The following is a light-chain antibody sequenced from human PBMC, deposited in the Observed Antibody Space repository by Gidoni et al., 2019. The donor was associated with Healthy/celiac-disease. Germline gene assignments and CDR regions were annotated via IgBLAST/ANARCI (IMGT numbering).Light chain of an antibody. J-gene: IGKJ4*01. Sequence: EIVLTQSPGTLSLSPGESATLSCRASQRASSTYVACYQQKPGQAPRLLIYGASSRATGIPNRFSGSGSGTEFTLTISRLEPEDFAVYYCQQYGSSPLTFGGGTKVEIK. CDR3: QQYGSSPLT. CDR2: GAS. CDR1: QRASSTY. V-gene: IGKV3-20*01.